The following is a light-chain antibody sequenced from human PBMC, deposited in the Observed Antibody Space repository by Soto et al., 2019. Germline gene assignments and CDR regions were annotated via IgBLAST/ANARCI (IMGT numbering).Light chain of an antibody. CDR1: SSDVGGYNY. J-gene: IGLJ1*01. V-gene: IGLV2-11*01. CDR3: CSYAGSYSRYV. CDR2: DVS. Sequence: QSALTQPLSVPGSPGQSVTISCTGTSSDVGGYNYVSWYQQHPGKAPKLMIYDVSKRPSGVPNRFSGSKSGNTASLTISGLQAGDEADYFCCSYAGSYSRYVFGTGTKLTVL.